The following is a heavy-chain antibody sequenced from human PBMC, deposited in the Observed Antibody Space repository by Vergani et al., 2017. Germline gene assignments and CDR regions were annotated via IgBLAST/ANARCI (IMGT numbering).Heavy chain of an antibody. CDR3: ARVIQLWLGDWFDP. Sequence: QVQLQESGPGLVKPPGTLSLTCAVSGGSISSSNWWSWVRQPPGKGLAWIGEIYYSGSTNYNPSLKSQVTISIDKSKNQFSLKLSSVTAADTAVYYCARVIQLWLGDWFDPWCQGTLVTVSS. J-gene: IGHJ5*02. D-gene: IGHD5-18*01. V-gene: IGHV4-4*03. CDR2: IYYSGST. CDR1: GGSISSSNW.